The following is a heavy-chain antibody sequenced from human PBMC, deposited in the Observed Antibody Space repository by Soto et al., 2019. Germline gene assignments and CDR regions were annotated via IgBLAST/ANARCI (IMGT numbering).Heavy chain of an antibody. CDR1: GGSISSYY. CDR2: IYYSGST. Sequence: PSETLSVTWTVSGGSISSYYWSWIRQPPGKGLEWIGYIYYSGSTNYNPSLKSRVTISVDTSKNQFSLKLSSVTAADTAVYYCARRQIIAAAGSFFDYWGQGTLVTVSS. CDR3: ARRQIIAAAGSFFDY. J-gene: IGHJ4*02. D-gene: IGHD6-13*01. V-gene: IGHV4-59*08.